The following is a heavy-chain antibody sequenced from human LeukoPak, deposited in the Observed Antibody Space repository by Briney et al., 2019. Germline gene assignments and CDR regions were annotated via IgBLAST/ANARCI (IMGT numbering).Heavy chain of an antibody. J-gene: IGHJ4*02. CDR3: AKNERSCTNAACYDY. CDR1: GFTFSSYA. D-gene: IGHD2-8*01. Sequence: GGSLRLSCAASGFTFSSYAMTWVRQAPGKGLEWVSAISVGAGSTYYASSVKGRFTISRDNSKTTLFLQMNSLRAEDTAVYYCAKNERSCTNAACYDYWGQGTLVTVSS. CDR2: ISVGAGST. V-gene: IGHV3-23*01.